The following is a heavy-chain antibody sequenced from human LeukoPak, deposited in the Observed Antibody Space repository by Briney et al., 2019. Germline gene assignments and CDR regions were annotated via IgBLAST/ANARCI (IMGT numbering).Heavy chain of an antibody. V-gene: IGHV4-59*01. Sequence: PSETLSLTCTVSGGSISSYYWSWIRQPPGKGLEWIGYIYYSGSTNYNPSLKSRVTISVDTSKNQSSLKLSSVTAADTAVYYCARKRITMVRGVIAHYYYYMDVWGKGTTVTISS. D-gene: IGHD3-10*01. CDR3: ARKRITMVRGVIAHYYYYMDV. J-gene: IGHJ6*03. CDR2: IYYSGST. CDR1: GGSISSYY.